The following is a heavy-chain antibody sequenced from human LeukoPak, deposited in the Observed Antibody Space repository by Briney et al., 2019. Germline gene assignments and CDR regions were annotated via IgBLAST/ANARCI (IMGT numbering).Heavy chain of an antibody. CDR1: GYTFTGYY. V-gene: IGHV1-2*04. CDR3: ARELGGGYSGYRSGMDV. D-gene: IGHD5-12*01. Sequence: EASVKVSCKASGYTFTGYYMHWVQQAPGQGLEWMGWINPNSGGTNYAQKFQGWVTMTRDTSISTAYMELSRLRSDDTAVYYCARELGGGYSGYRSGMDVWGQGTTVTVSS. J-gene: IGHJ6*02. CDR2: INPNSGGT.